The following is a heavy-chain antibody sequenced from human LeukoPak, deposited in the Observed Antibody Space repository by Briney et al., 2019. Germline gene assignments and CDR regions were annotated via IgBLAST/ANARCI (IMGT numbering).Heavy chain of an antibody. V-gene: IGHV3-30*04. D-gene: IGHD3-10*01. J-gene: IGHJ4*02. Sequence: GGSLRLSCAASGFTFSSYAMHWVRQAPGKGLEWVAVISYDGSNKYYADSVKGRFTISRDNSKNTLCLQMNSLRAEDTAVYYCARGPKYYYGSGSYETYWGQGTLVTVSS. CDR3: ARGPKYYYGSGSYETY. CDR1: GFTFSSYA. CDR2: ISYDGSNK.